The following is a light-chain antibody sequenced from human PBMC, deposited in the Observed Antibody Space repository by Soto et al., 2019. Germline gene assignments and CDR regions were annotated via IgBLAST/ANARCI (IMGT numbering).Light chain of an antibody. Sequence: DIQMTQSPSSLSASVGDRVTVTCRASQSISTYLACYQHKPGKAPNLLIYAASSLQSGVPSRSSGSGSGTDVTLTIYSLQPEDVATDVCQQTYSTPYTFGQGTKLEI. CDR3: QQTYSTPYT. CDR1: QSISTY. CDR2: AAS. J-gene: IGKJ2*01. V-gene: IGKV1-39*01.